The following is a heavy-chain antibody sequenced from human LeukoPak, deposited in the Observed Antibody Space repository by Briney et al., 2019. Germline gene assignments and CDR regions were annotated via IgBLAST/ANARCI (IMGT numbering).Heavy chain of an antibody. CDR1: GYSFTSYW. CDR2: IYPGDSDT. J-gene: IGHJ5*02. D-gene: IGHD3-10*01. CDR3: ARRQYDSGSYYNWFDP. V-gene: IGHV5-51*01. Sequence: PGESLKISCKGSGYSFTSYWIGWVRQMPGKGLEWMGIIYPGDSDTRYSPSFQGQVTISADKSISTAYLQWSSLKASDTAMYYCARRQYDSGSYYNWFDPWGQGTLVTVSS.